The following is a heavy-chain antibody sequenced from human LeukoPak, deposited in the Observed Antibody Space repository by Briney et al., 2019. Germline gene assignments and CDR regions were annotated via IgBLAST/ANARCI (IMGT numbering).Heavy chain of an antibody. CDR2: IRYDGSNK. CDR1: GFTFSSYG. D-gene: IGHD3-10*01. J-gene: IGHJ4*02. Sequence: GGSLRLSCAASGFTFSSYGMHWVRQAPGKGLEWVAFIRYDGSNKYYADSVKGRFTISRDNSKNTLYLQMNSLRAEDTAVYYCARKGVIGSFFDYWGQGTLVTVSS. V-gene: IGHV3-30*02. CDR3: ARKGVIGSFFDY.